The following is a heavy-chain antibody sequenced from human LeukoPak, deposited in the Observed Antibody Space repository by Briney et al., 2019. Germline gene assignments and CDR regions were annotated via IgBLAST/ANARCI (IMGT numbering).Heavy chain of an antibody. CDR1: GFTFSSYG. J-gene: IGHJ3*02. CDR2: IWYDGSNK. CDR3: AGDSTSDAFDI. D-gene: IGHD2-2*01. V-gene: IGHV3-33*01. Sequence: PGRSMRLSCAASGFTFSSYGMHWVRQAPGKGLEWVAVIWYDGSNKYYADSVKGRFTISRDNSKNTLYLQMNSLRAEGTAVYYCAGDSTSDAFDIWGQGTMVTVSS.